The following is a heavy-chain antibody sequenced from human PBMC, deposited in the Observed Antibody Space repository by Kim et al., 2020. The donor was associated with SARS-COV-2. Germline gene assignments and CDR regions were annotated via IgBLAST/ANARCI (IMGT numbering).Heavy chain of an antibody. CDR2: IYYSGSS. V-gene: IGHV4-39*01. D-gene: IGHD6-6*01. J-gene: IGHJ4*02. CDR1: GGSISNSAYS. Sequence: SETLSLNCTVSGGSISNSAYSWGWIRQPPGKGLEWIGTIYYSGSSNYHPSLKSRVTISVDTSKNQFSLQLTSVTAADTAVYHCTFAVSPRLLDSWGREPWSPSPQ. CDR3: TFAVSPRLLDS.